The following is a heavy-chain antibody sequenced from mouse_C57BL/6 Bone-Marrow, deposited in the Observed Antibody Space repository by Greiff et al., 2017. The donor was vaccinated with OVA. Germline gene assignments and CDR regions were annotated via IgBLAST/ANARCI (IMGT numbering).Heavy chain of an antibody. CDR1: GFTFSSYG. Sequence: DVKLVESGGDLVKPGGSLKLSCAASGFTFSSYGMSWVRQTPDKRLEWVATISSGGSYTYYPDSVKGRFTISRDNAKNTLYLQMSSLKSEDTAMYYCARQGYWGQGTLVTVSA. CDR3: ARQGY. J-gene: IGHJ3*01. V-gene: IGHV5-6*02. CDR2: ISSGGSYT.